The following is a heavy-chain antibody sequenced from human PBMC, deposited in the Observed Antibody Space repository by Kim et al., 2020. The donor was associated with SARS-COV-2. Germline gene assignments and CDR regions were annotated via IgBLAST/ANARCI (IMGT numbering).Heavy chain of an antibody. J-gene: IGHJ6*02. V-gene: IGHV3-43*01. Sequence: GGSLRLSCAASGFTFDDYTMHWVRQAPGKGLEWVSLISWDGGSTYYADSVKGRFTISRDNSKNSLYLQMNSLRTEDTALYYCAKDLERGEMATNYYCYGMDVWGQGTTVTVSS. CDR2: ISWDGGST. D-gene: IGHD3-10*01. CDR1: GFTFDDYT. CDR3: AKDLERGEMATNYYCYGMDV.